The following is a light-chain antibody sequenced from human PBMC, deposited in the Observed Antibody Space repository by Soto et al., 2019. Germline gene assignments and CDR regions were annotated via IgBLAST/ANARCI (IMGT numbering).Light chain of an antibody. Sequence: QSALTQPPSASGSPGQSVTISCTGTSSDVGGYNYVSWYQQHPGKATKLMIYEVSKRPSGVPDRFSGSKSGNTASLTVSGLQAEDEADYFCSSYAGSKNFFGGGTKRTVL. CDR2: EVS. J-gene: IGLJ2*01. V-gene: IGLV2-8*01. CDR3: SSYAGSKNF. CDR1: SSDVGGYNY.